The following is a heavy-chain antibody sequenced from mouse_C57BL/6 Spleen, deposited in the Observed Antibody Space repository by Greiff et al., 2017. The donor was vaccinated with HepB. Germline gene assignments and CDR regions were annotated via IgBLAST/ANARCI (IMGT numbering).Heavy chain of an antibody. CDR2: ISGGGGNT. CDR1: GFTFSSYT. V-gene: IGHV5-9*01. CDR3: ARGPYYLDY. Sequence: EVMLVESGGGLVKPGGSLKLSCAASGFTFSSYTMSWVRQTPEKRLEWVATISGGGGNTYYPDSVKGRFTISRDNAKNTLYLQMSSLRSEDTALYDCARGPYYLDYWGQGTTLTVAS. J-gene: IGHJ2*01.